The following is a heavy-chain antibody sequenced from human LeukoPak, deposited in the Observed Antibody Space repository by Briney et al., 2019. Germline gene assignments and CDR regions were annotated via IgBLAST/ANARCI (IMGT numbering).Heavy chain of an antibody. CDR3: ARDLSPVVRASPMGY. CDR1: GFTFTTYG. Sequence: PGGSLRLSCAASGFTFTTYGMHWFRQSPGKGLEWVALITYDGYYKYYSDSVKGRFTISSDTSKNTLYLQMNSLRAEDTAVYYCARDLSPVVRASPMGYWGQGTLVTVSS. J-gene: IGHJ4*02. V-gene: IGHV3-30*03. CDR2: ITYDGYYK. D-gene: IGHD3-10*01.